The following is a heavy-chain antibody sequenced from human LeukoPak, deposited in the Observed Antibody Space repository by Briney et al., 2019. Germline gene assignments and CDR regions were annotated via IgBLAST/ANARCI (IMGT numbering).Heavy chain of an antibody. Sequence: PGGSLRLSCAASDFTFSSYDMHWVRQAPGKGLEWVSYISSSGSPIYYADSVKGRFTISRDNAKNSLYLQMDSLRAEDTAVYYCARDRTRGYCSGDYCKDPYWFFDLWGRGTLVTVSS. CDR1: DFTFSSYD. V-gene: IGHV3-48*03. CDR3: ARDRTRGYCSGDYCKDPYWFFDL. J-gene: IGHJ2*01. CDR2: ISSSGSPI. D-gene: IGHD2-15*01.